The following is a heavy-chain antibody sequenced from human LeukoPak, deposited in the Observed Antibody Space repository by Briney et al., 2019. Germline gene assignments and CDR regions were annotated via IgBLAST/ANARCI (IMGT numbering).Heavy chain of an antibody. CDR3: ASSKGFDY. Sequence: PGGSLRLSCAASGFTFSNYGMSWVRQAPGKGLEWVANINLDGSEKYYVDSVKGRFTISRDNAKNSLYLQMNSLRAEDTAVYYCASSKGFDYWGQGTLVTVSS. CDR1: GFTFSNYG. V-gene: IGHV3-7*01. J-gene: IGHJ4*02. CDR2: INLDGSEK.